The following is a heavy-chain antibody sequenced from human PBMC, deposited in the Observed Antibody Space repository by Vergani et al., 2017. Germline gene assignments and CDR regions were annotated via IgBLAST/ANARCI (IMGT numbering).Heavy chain of an antibody. Sequence: QVQLVESGGGVVQPGRSLRLSCAASGFTFSSYGMHWVRQAPGKGLEWLAVIWYDGSNKYYADAVKGRFTISRDNSKNTLYLQMNSLSAEDTAVYYCARGSATYYYDSSGYYHDAFDIWGQGTMVTVSS. CDR2: IWYDGSNK. D-gene: IGHD3-22*01. J-gene: IGHJ3*02. CDR1: GFTFSSYG. V-gene: IGHV3-33*01. CDR3: ARGSATYYYDSSGYYHDAFDI.